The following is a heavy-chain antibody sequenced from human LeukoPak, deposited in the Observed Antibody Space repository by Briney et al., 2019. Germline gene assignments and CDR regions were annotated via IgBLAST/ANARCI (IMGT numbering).Heavy chain of an antibody. CDR1: GFTFSAYW. Sequence: GGSLRLSCAASGFTFSAYWMTWVRQAPGKGLEWVANIMQDGSEKYYVDSVKGRFTISRDNAKNSLYLQMNSLRAEDTAVYYCARGYCSSTSCFDAFDIWGQGTMVTVSS. CDR3: ARGYCSSTSCFDAFDI. CDR2: IMQDGSEK. D-gene: IGHD2-2*01. V-gene: IGHV3-7*01. J-gene: IGHJ3*02.